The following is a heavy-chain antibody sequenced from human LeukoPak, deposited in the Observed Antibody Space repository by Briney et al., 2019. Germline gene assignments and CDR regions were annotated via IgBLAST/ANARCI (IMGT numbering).Heavy chain of an antibody. D-gene: IGHD3-22*01. CDR1: GYTFTSYA. CDR2: INPNSGGT. CDR3: ARAPRYYDSSGYYSARYFDY. Sequence: ASVKVSCKASGYTFTSYAMHWVRQAPGQGLEWVGWINPNSGGTNYAQKFQGWVTMTRDTSISTAYMELSRLRSDDTAVYYCARAPRYYDSSGYYSARYFDYWGQGTLVTVSS. V-gene: IGHV1-2*04. J-gene: IGHJ4*02.